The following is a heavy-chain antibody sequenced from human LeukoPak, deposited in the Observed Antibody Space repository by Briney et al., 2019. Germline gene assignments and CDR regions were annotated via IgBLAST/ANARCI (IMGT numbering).Heavy chain of an antibody. V-gene: IGHV3-20*04. D-gene: IGHD3-22*01. CDR2: INWNGGSI. CDR3: ARGEDSPFDY. J-gene: IGHJ4*02. CDR1: GFTFDDYG. Sequence: GGSLRLSCAASGFTFDDYGMSWVRQAPGKGLEWVSGINWNGGSIGYADSVKGRFTISRDNAKNSLYLQMNSLRAEDTALYYRARGEDSPFDYWGQGTLVTVSS.